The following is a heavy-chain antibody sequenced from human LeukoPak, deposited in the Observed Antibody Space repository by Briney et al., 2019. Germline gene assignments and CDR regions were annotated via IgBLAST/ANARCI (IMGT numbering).Heavy chain of an antibody. CDR2: ISGSGGST. V-gene: IGHV3-23*01. D-gene: IGHD3-3*01. CDR3: AKENYNDYDFWSGYYIRGGGAGIFDY. CDR1: GFTFSSYA. J-gene: IGHJ4*02. Sequence: PGGSLRLSCAASGFTFSSYAMSWVRQAPGKGLEWVSAISGSGGSTYYADSVKGRFTISRGNSKNTLYLQMNSLRAEDTAVYYCAKENYNDYDFWSGYYIRGGGAGIFDYWGQGTLVTVSS.